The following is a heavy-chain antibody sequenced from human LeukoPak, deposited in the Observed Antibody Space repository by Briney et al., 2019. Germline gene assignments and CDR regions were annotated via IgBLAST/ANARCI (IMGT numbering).Heavy chain of an antibody. CDR3: ARDYDSSGSYYD. V-gene: IGHV4-4*02. CDR1: GGSISSSNW. CDR2: IYHSGST. D-gene: IGHD3-22*01. Sequence: SGTLSLTCAVSGGSISSSNWWSWVRQPPGKGLEWIGEIYHSGSTNYNPSLKSRVTISVDTSKNHFSLKLSSVTAADTAVYYCARDYDSSGSYYDWGQGTLVTVSS. J-gene: IGHJ4*02.